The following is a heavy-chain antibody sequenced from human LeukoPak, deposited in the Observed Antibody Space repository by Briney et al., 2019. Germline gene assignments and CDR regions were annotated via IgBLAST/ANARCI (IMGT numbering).Heavy chain of an antibody. CDR2: IYYTGST. Sequence: SETLSLTCTVSGGSISSYYWSWSRQPPGKGLEWIGYIYYTGSTNYNPSLKSRVTISVDTSKSQFSLKMSSVTAADTAVYYCARVRGNYFPDYWGQGTLVTVSS. V-gene: IGHV4-59*01. CDR1: GGSISSYY. D-gene: IGHD4-11*01. J-gene: IGHJ4*02. CDR3: ARVRGNYFPDY.